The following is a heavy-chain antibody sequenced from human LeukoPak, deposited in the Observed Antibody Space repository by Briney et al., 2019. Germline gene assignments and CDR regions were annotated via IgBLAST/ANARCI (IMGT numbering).Heavy chain of an antibody. CDR2: IVVGSGNT. CDR3: AAGWGSGSWDN. J-gene: IGHJ4*02. V-gene: IGHV1-58*02. Sequence: GASEKVSCKASGFTFLSSAMQWVRQARGQRLEWIGWIVVGSGNTNYAQKFQERVTITRDMSTSTAYMALSRPRSEDTAVYYCAAGWGSGSWDNWGQGTLVTVSS. CDR1: GFTFLSSA. D-gene: IGHD3-10*01.